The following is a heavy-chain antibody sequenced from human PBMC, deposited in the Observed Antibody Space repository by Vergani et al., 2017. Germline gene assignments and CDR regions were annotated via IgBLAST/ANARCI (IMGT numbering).Heavy chain of an antibody. Sequence: VQLVQSGAEVKKPGSSVKVSCKASGGTFSSYTISWVRQAPGQGLEWMGRIIPILGIANYAQKFQGRVTITADKSTSTAYMELSSLRSEDTAVYYCARVPEVAATGWFDPWGQGTMVTVSS. CDR2: IIPILGIA. CDR3: ARVPEVAATGWFDP. D-gene: IGHD2-15*01. V-gene: IGHV1-69*02. J-gene: IGHJ3*01. CDR1: GGTFSSYT.